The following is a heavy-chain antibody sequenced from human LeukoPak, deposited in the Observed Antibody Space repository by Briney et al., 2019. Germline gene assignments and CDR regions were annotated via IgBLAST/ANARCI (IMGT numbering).Heavy chain of an antibody. CDR3: ARVGSNQWLDY. Sequence: GRSLRLSWAASGFTLGSFSMNWVRQAAGKGLEWVSYISGGSSTIYNADSVKGRFTISRDNTKNLLYLLMDTLRAEDTAVYYCARVGSNQWLDYWGQGTLVTVSS. J-gene: IGHJ4*02. CDR1: GFTLGSFS. V-gene: IGHV3-48*01. CDR2: ISGGSSTI. D-gene: IGHD6-19*01.